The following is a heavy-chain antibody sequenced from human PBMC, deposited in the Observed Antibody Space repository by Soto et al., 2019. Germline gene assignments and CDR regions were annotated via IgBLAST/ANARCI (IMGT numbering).Heavy chain of an antibody. Sequence: QVQLVESGGGVVQPGRSLRLSCAASGFTFSNYVIHWVRQTPGEGLEWVAVISSDGSNKYHVDSVKGRFTVSRDNSKNTVYLEMNSLTTEDTAVYHCAKASSQQWLVNQWYFDLWGRGTLVTVSS. CDR1: GFTFSNYV. V-gene: IGHV3-30*18. D-gene: IGHD6-19*01. CDR2: ISSDGSNK. CDR3: AKASSQQWLVNQWYFDL. J-gene: IGHJ2*01.